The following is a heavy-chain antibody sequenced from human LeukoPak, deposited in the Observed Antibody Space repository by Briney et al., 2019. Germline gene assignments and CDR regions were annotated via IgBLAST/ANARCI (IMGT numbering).Heavy chain of an antibody. J-gene: IGHJ4*02. CDR1: GFTFNTYN. D-gene: IGHD3-9*01. Sequence: GGSLRLSCAASGFTFNTYNLNWVRQAPGKGLEWVSSITRGCTYTYYADSVKGRFTTSRDNAKNSLSLQLSSLRAEDTAVYYCARGHYDILTASYKWTPDYWGQGILVTVSS. CDR2: ITRGCTYT. V-gene: IGHV3-21*06. CDR3: ARGHYDILTASYKWTPDY.